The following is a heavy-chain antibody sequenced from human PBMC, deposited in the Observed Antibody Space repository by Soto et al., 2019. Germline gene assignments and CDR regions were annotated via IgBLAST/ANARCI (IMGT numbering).Heavy chain of an antibody. Sequence: PSETLSLTCAVYGGSFSGYYWSWIRHPPGKGLEWIGENNHSGSTNYNPSLKSRVTISVDTSKNHFFLMLSSVTAAETAVYYCARGRSGWNYFSWFDPWGQRTLVTVSS. D-gene: IGHD1-7*01. CDR2: NNHSGST. V-gene: IGHV4-34*01. CDR1: GGSFSGYY. J-gene: IGHJ5*02. CDR3: ARGRSGWNYFSWFDP.